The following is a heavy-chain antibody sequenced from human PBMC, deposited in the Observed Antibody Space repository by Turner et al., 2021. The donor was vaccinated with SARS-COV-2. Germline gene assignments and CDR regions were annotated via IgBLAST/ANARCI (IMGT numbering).Heavy chain of an antibody. CDR1: GFTVSSTY. J-gene: IGHJ3*02. D-gene: IGHD6-19*01. CDR2: IYSGGST. Sequence: EVQLVESGGGLVQPGGYLRLSCAASGFTVSSTYMSWVRQAPGKGLEWVSVIYSGGSTYYADSVKGRFTISRDNSKNTLYLQMNSLRAEDTAVYYCARGYSSGWYQRGAFDIWGQGTMVPVSS. CDR3: ARGYSSGWYQRGAFDI. V-gene: IGHV3-66*01.